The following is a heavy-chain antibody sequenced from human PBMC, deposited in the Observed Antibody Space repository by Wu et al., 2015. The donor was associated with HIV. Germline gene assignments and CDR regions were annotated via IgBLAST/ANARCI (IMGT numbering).Heavy chain of an antibody. CDR3: AGRRPEWRHFDR. J-gene: IGHJ4*02. D-gene: IGHD1-26*01. CDR1: GYTFTNYY. V-gene: IGHV1-46*01. Sequence: QVQLVQSGAEVKKPGASVKVSCKASGYTFTNYYMHWVRQAPGQGLEWMGIINPSGGSTSYAQKFQGRVTIATDKSTSTVYMEFSSLRSEDTAMYYCAGRRPEWRHFDRWGQGTLVTVSS. CDR2: INPSGGST.